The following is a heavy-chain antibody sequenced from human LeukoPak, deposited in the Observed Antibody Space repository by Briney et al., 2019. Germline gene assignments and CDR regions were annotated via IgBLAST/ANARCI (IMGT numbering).Heavy chain of an antibody. V-gene: IGHV3-30*18. Sequence: GGSLRLSCAASGFTFSSYGMHWVRQAPGKGLEWVAVISYDGSNKYYADSVKGRFTISRDNSKNTLYLQMNSLRAEDTAVYYCAKDRYCSSTSCYYLDYWGQATLVTVSS. CDR3: AKDRYCSSTSCYYLDY. J-gene: IGHJ4*02. D-gene: IGHD2-2*01. CDR1: GFTFSSYG. CDR2: ISYDGSNK.